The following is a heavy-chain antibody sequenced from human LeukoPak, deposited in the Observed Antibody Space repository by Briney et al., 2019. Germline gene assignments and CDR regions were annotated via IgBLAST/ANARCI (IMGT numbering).Heavy chain of an antibody. CDR1: GFTFSSYG. CDR2: ISSSSSYI. D-gene: IGHD6-13*01. Sequence: GGSLRLSCAASGFTFSSYGMNWVRQAPGKGLEWVSSISSSSSYIYYADSVKGRFTISRDNAKNSLYLQMNSLRAEDTAVYYCARARYSSSWYVGYWGQGTLVTVSS. V-gene: IGHV3-21*01. CDR3: ARARYSSSWYVGY. J-gene: IGHJ4*02.